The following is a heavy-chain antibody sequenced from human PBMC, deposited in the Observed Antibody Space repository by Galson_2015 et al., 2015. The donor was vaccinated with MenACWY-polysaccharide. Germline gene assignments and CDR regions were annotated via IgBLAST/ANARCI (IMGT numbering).Heavy chain of an antibody. Sequence: SLRLSCAASGFTFSSYAMSWVRQAPGKGLEWVSAISGSGGSTYYADSVKGRFTISRDNSKHTLYLQVNSLRAEDTAIYYCTKASLADYYFDYWGQGTLVTVSS. CDR1: GFTFSSYA. V-gene: IGHV3-23*01. CDR3: TKASLADYYFDY. D-gene: IGHD2-21*02. CDR2: ISGSGGST. J-gene: IGHJ4*02.